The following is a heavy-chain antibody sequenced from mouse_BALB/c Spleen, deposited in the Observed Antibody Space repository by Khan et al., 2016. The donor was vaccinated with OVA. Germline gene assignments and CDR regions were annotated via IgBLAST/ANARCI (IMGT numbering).Heavy chain of an antibody. CDR1: GFNIKDTY. D-gene: IGHD2-10*01. J-gene: IGHJ1*01. CDR2: IDPANGNT. V-gene: IGHV14-3*02. Sequence: VQLKESGAELVKPGASVKLSCTASGFNIKDTYMHWVKQRPEQGLEWIGRIDPANGNTKYDPKFQGKATITADTSSNTAYLQLSSLTSEDTAVYYCAGEGTYFWYVDVWGAGTTVTVSS. CDR3: AGEGTYFWYVDV.